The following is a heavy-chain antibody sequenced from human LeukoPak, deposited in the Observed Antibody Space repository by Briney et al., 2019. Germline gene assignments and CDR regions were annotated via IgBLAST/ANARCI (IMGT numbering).Heavy chain of an antibody. Sequence: ASVKVSCKASGYTFTSYGISWVRQAPGQGLEWMGWISAYNGNTNYAQELQGRVTMTTDTSTSTAYMELRSLRSDDTAVYYYARDRGEYGDHYFDYWGQGTLVTVSS. D-gene: IGHD4-17*01. CDR1: GYTFTSYG. J-gene: IGHJ4*02. CDR2: ISAYNGNT. V-gene: IGHV1-18*01. CDR3: ARDRGEYGDHYFDY.